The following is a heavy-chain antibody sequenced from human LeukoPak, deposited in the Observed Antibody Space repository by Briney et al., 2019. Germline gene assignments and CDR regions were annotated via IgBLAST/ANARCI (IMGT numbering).Heavy chain of an antibody. D-gene: IGHD4-17*01. CDR1: GVSFSGYY. CDR2: INHSGST. Sequence: PSETLSLTCAVYGVSFSGYYWSWLRQPPGKGLEGIGEINHSGSTNYNPSLKSRVTISVDTSKNQFSLKLSSVTAAATAVYYCATSSQTTVIDYWGQGTLVTVSS. V-gene: IGHV4-34*01. CDR3: ATSSQTTVIDY. J-gene: IGHJ4*02.